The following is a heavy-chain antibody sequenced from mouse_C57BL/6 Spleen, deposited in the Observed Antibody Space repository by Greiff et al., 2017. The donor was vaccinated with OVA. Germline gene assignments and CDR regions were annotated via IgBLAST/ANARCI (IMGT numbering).Heavy chain of an antibody. Sequence: VHVKQSGPELVKPGASVKISCKASGYSFTDYNMNWVKQSNGKSLEWIGVINPNYGTTSYNQKFKGKATLTVDQSSSTAYMQLNSLTSEDSAVYYCARRRDFSYYFDYWGQGTTLTVSS. D-gene: IGHD1-1*01. CDR3: ARRRDFSYYFDY. CDR2: INPNYGTT. J-gene: IGHJ2*01. V-gene: IGHV1-39*01. CDR1: GYSFTDYN.